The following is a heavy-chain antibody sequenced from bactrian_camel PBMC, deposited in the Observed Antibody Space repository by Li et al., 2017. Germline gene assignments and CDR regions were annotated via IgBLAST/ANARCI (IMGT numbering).Heavy chain of an antibody. CDR2: MDSDGST. J-gene: IGHJ4*01. Sequence: QLVESGGGSVQAGGSLRLSCSASTATYRSFTMGWFRRAPGKEREGVAAMDSDGSTSYADSVKGRFTISKDKSVNTLYLQMDSLKPEDTAMYYCAADATLGLGGSWPIVALWNYWGQGTQVTVS. D-gene: IGHD6*01. CDR3: AADATLGLGGSWPIVALWNY. V-gene: IGHV3S55*01. CDR1: TATYRSFT.